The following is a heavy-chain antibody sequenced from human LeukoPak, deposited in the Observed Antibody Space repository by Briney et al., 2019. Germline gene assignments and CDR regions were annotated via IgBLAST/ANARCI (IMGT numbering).Heavy chain of an antibody. V-gene: IGHV7-4-1*02. CDR3: ARAAYSSGWYGVDY. J-gene: IGHJ4*02. D-gene: IGHD6-19*01. CDR1: GYTFTSYD. Sequence: GASVKVSCKASGYTFTSYDINWVRQATGQGLEWMGWINTNTGNPTYAQGFTGRFVFSLDTSVSTAYLQISSLKAEDTAVYYCARAAYSSGWYGVDYWGQGTLVTVSS. CDR2: INTNTGNP.